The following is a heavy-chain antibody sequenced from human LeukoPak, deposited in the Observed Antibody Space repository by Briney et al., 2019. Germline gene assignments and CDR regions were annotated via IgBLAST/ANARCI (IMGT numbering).Heavy chain of an antibody. CDR3: AKDVSITGTTGREFVY. CDR2: ITGDGART. D-gene: IGHD1-20*01. V-gene: IGHV3-43*02. J-gene: IGHJ4*02. CDR1: GVTFADDA. Sequence: PGGSLRLSCAASGVTFADDAMRWGRQAPGKGLLWVSLITGDGARTYFADYVKGRFTITRDNSKNSLYLQMNSLRTEDTALYYCAKDVSITGTTGREFVYWGQGTLVTVSS.